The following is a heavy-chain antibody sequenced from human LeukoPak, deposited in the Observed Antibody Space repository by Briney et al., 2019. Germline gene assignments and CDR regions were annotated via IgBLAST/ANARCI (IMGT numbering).Heavy chain of an antibody. CDR1: GYTFTRYG. D-gene: IGHD3-3*01. CDR2: ISAYNGNT. V-gene: IGHV1-18*01. Sequence: VASVKVSCKASGYTFTRYGISWVRQTPGQGLEWMGSISAYNGNTNYAQKLQGRVTMTTDTSTSTAYMELRSLRSDDTAVYYCARAVLESITIFGVVKGPGMDVWGQGTTVTVSS. CDR3: ARAVLESITIFGVVKGPGMDV. J-gene: IGHJ6*02.